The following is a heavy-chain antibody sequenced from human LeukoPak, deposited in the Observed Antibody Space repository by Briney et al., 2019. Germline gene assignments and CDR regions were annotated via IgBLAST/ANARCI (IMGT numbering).Heavy chain of an antibody. CDR3: ARDILYDSSGYPLDY. Sequence: ASVKVSCKASGYTFTGYYMHWVRQAPGQGLEWMGRINPNSGGTNYAQKFQGRVTMTRDTSISTAYMELSSLRSEDTAVYYCARDILYDSSGYPLDYWGQGTLVTVSS. CDR1: GYTFTGYY. D-gene: IGHD3-22*01. J-gene: IGHJ4*02. CDR2: INPNSGGT. V-gene: IGHV1-2*06.